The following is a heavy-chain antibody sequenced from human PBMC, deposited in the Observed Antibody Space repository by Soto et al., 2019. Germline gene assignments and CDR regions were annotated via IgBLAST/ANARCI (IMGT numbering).Heavy chain of an antibody. CDR3: ASQRG. Sequence: SATLSPTGTVSGGSISSGDYYWRWILHPPGKGLEWIGYIYYSGSTYYHPPLKSRVTISVDTSKNQLSLKLSSVTAADTAVYYCASQRGWGRGTLVTVSS. J-gene: IGHJ4*02. CDR1: GGSISSGDYY. V-gene: IGHV4-30-4*01. CDR2: IYYSGST.